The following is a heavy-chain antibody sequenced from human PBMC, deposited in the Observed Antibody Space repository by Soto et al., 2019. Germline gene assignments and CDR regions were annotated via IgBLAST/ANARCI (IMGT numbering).Heavy chain of an antibody. Sequence: GGSLRLSCAASGFTFSSYSMNWVRQAPGKGLEWVSSISSSSSYIYYADSVKGRFTISRDNAKNSLYLQMNSLRAEDTAVYYCAIGSGWYKGWFDPWGQGTLVTVSS. J-gene: IGHJ5*02. V-gene: IGHV3-21*01. CDR3: AIGSGWYKGWFDP. CDR1: GFTFSSYS. D-gene: IGHD6-19*01. CDR2: ISSSSSYI.